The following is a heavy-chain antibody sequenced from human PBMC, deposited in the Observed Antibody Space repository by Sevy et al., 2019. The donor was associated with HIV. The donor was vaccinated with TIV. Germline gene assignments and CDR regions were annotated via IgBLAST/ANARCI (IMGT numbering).Heavy chain of an antibody. Sequence: ASVKVSCKASGYTFTSYYMHWVRHAPGQGLEWMGIINPSGGSTSYAQKFQGRVTMTRDTSTSTVYMELSSLRSEDTAVYYCARECSGGSCSTSFDYWGQGTLVTVSS. V-gene: IGHV1-46*01. J-gene: IGHJ4*02. CDR1: GYTFTSYY. CDR3: ARECSGGSCSTSFDY. D-gene: IGHD2-15*01. CDR2: INPSGGST.